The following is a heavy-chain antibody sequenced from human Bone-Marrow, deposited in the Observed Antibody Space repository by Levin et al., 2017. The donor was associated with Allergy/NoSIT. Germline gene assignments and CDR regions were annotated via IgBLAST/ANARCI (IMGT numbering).Heavy chain of an antibody. Sequence: KPSETLSLTCAVYGGSFSGSYWSWIRQPPGKGLEWIGEINHSGSTNYNPSLKSRVTISVDTSKNQFSLKLSSVTAADTAVYYCASGGYDILTGYKSDYWGQGTLVTVSS. J-gene: IGHJ4*02. CDR1: GGSFSGSY. CDR2: INHSGST. V-gene: IGHV4-34*01. D-gene: IGHD3-9*01. CDR3: ASGGYDILTGYKSDY.